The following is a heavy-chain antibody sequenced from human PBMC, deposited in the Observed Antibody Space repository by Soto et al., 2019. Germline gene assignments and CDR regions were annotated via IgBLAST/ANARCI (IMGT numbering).Heavy chain of an antibody. D-gene: IGHD4-17*01. J-gene: IGHJ4*02. Sequence: QVQLVQSGAEVKKPGSSVKVSCKASGGSFSTYGINWVRLALGQGLEWMGGIIPKFGTTNYAQKFRGRVTITADESTNTAYMELNYLRSEDTAVYFCARELDPYYGGNSLSLDYWGQGTLVTVSS. V-gene: IGHV1-69*13. CDR1: GGSFSTYG. CDR3: ARELDPYYGGNSLSLDY. CDR2: IIPKFGTT.